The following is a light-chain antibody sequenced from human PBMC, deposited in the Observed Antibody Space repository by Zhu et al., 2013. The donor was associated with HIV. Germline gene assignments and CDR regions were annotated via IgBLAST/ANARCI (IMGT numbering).Light chain of an antibody. CDR3: QQCGNWPYT. CDR2: GAS. J-gene: IGKJ2*01. V-gene: IGKV3-15*01. CDR1: QSVSSN. Sequence: EIVMTQSPATLSVSPGERATLSCRASQSVSSNLAWYQQKPGQPPMLLIYGASTRATGIPARFSGSGSGTDFTLTISSLQSEDFAVYYCQQCGNWPYTFGQGTKLEIK.